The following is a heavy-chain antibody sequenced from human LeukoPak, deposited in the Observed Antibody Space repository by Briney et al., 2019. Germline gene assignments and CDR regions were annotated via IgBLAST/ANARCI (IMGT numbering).Heavy chain of an antibody. V-gene: IGHV1-8*01. CDR3: ARAATFLEWFNWFDP. J-gene: IGHJ5*02. Sequence: ASVKVSCKASGYTFTSYDINWVRQATGQGLEWMGWMNPNSGNTGYAQKFQGRVTMTRNTSISTAYMELSSLGSEDTAVYYCARAATFLEWFNWFDPWGQGTLVTVSS. CDR1: GYTFTSYD. D-gene: IGHD3-3*02. CDR2: MNPNSGNT.